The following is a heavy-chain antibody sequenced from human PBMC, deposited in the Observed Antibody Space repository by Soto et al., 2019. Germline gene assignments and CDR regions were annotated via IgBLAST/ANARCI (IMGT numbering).Heavy chain of an antibody. J-gene: IGHJ6*03. Sequence: PGGSLRLSCAASGFTFSSYGMHWVRQAPGKGLEWVAVIWYDGSNKYYADSVKGRFTISRDNSKNTLYLQMNSLRAEDTTVYYCSRDDYNWNDESDYYYYYYYMDVWGKGTTVTVSS. V-gene: IGHV3-33*01. D-gene: IGHD1-1*01. CDR3: SRDDYNWNDESDYYYYYYYMDV. CDR1: GFTFSSYG. CDR2: IWYDGSNK.